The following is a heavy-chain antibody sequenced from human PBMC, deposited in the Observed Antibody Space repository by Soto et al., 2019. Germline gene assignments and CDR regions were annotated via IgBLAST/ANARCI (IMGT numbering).Heavy chain of an antibody. CDR2: IYYSGTT. D-gene: IGHD3-10*01. CDR1: GGSIGGYY. CDR3: ARESYYGSGATVVAY. J-gene: IGHJ4*02. V-gene: IGHV4-59*01. Sequence: SLTLSVTCTVSGGSIGGYYWSCVRQPPGKGLELIGYIYYSGTTSYIPSLNSRVTMSVDTSKNQFSLKVNSVTAADTAVYYCARESYYGSGATVVAYWGQGTLVTVSS.